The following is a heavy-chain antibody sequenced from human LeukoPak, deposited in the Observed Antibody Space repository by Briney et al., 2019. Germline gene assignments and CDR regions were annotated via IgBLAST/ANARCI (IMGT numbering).Heavy chain of an antibody. CDR2: IHHSGNT. CDR1: GDSVSSTYW. J-gene: IGHJ6*01. Sequence: SETLSLTCSVSGDSVSSTYWWTWVRQPPGKGLEWIGEIHHSGNTNFNPSLKTRVTMSVDTSKNQFSLKLTSVTAADTAVYYCARDCGYDGYYYHGLDVWAKGPQSPSPQ. V-gene: IGHV4-4*02. CDR3: ARDCGYDGYYYHGLDV. D-gene: IGHD5-12*01.